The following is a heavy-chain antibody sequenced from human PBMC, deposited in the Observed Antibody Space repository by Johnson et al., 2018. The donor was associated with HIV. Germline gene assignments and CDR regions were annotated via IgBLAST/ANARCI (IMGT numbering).Heavy chain of an antibody. D-gene: IGHD3-10*01. CDR2: IKSKTDGGTT. CDR3: TTDWEYYYGSGKLDAFDM. CDR1: GFIFTKAW. Sequence: VLLVESGGGLVKPGGSLRFSCAASGFIFTKAWMSWVRQAPGKGLEWVGRIKSKTDGGTTDYGAPVKGRFTISRDDSKDTVYLHMNSLKVDDTAVYYCTTDWEYYYGSGKLDAFDMWGQGTMVTVSS. J-gene: IGHJ3*02. V-gene: IGHV3-15*01.